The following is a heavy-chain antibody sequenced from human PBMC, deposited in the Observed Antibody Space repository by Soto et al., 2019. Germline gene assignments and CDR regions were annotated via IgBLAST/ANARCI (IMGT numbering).Heavy chain of an antibody. J-gene: IGHJ6*02. CDR2: IDPSDSYT. CDR1: GYSFTSYW. V-gene: IGHV5-10-1*04. Sequence: GESLKISCKGSGYSFTSYWISWVRQMPGKGLEWMGRIDPSDSYTNYSPSFQGQVTISADKSISTAYLQWSSLKASDTAMYYCARSEATRSYYYYGMDVWGQGTTVTVSS. CDR3: ARSEATRSYYYYGMDV.